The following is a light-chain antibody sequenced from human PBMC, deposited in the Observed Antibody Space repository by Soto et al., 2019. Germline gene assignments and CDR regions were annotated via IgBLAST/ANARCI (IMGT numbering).Light chain of an antibody. V-gene: IGKV1-39*01. CDR3: QKSYSTP. CDR2: AAS. CDR1: QSISSY. J-gene: IGKJ2*01. Sequence: DIQMTQSPSSLSASVGDRVTITCRASQSISSYLNWYQQKPGKAPKLLIYAASSLQSGVPSRFSGSGSGTDFTLTISSLQPEDFATYYCQKSYSTPFGQGTKLEIK.